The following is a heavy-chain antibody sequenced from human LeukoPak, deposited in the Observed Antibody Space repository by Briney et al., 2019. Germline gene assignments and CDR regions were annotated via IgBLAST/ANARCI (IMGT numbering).Heavy chain of an antibody. Sequence: GGSLRLSCAASGFTVSSNYMSWVRQAPGKGLEWVSVIYSGGSTYYADSVKGRFTISRDNSKNTLFLQMNSLRAEDTAVYYCARDDCSSGSCPLDYWGQGTLVTVSS. V-gene: IGHV3-66*01. CDR2: IYSGGST. CDR1: GFTVSSNY. D-gene: IGHD2-15*01. J-gene: IGHJ4*02. CDR3: ARDDCSSGSCPLDY.